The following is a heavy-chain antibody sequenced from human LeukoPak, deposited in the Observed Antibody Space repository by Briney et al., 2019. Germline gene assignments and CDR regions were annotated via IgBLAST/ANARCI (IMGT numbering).Heavy chain of an antibody. J-gene: IGHJ5*02. Sequence: PGGSLRLSCAASGFTFRSYNMAWVRQAPGKGLEWLSYITTSNTINYADSVKGRFTMSRDNAKNSLYLQMNSLRDDDTAVYYCARSDWFDPWGQGTLDTVSS. CDR3: ARSDWFDP. V-gene: IGHV3-48*02. CDR1: GFTFRSYN. CDR2: ITTSNTI.